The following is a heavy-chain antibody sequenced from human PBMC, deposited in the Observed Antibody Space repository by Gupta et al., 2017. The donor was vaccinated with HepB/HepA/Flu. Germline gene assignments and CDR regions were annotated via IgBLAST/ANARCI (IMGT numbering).Heavy chain of an antibody. D-gene: IGHD3-9*01. V-gene: IGHV3-23*01. CDR1: VFTFSTYA. J-gene: IGHJ4*02. Sequence: EVQLLESGGGLVQPGGSLRLSCAASVFTFSTYAMAWVRQAPGEGLQWVSGISSTSGDIYYADSLKGRFTISRDNSKNTLYLQMNSLRAEDTAIYYCARDPTGFYYFNYWGQGTLVTVSS. CDR3: ARDPTGFYYFNY. CDR2: ISSTSGDI.